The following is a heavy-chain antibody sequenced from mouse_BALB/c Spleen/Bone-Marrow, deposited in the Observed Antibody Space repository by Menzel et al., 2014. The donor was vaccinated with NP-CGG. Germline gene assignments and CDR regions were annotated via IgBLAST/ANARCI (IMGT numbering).Heavy chain of an antibody. Sequence: VQLQQPGTVLARPGASEKMSCKASGYSFTNYWMHWVSQRPGQGLEWIGAIYPGNSDTSYSQKFKGKAKLKAVTSATTAYMDLSGLTDEDSAVYYCTTYYYWGQGTLVTVSA. J-gene: IGHJ3*01. CDR3: TTYYY. CDR2: IYPGNSDT. CDR1: GYSFTNYW. V-gene: IGHV1-5*01. D-gene: IGHD1-1*01.